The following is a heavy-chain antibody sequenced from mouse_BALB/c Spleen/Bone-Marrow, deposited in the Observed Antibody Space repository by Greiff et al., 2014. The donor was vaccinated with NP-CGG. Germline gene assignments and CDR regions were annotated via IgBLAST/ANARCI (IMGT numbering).Heavy chain of an antibody. CDR1: GYTFTDYY. D-gene: IGHD2-2*01. J-gene: IGHJ3*01. V-gene: IGHV1-77*01. CDR3: ARSRGYAWFAY. CDR2: IYPGSGNT. Sequence: QVQLQQSGAELARPGASVKLSCKASGYTFTDYYINWVKQRTGQGLEWIGEIYPGSGNTYCNEKFKGKATLTADKSSSTAYMQLSSLTSEDSAVYFCARSRGYAWFAYWGQGTLVTVSA.